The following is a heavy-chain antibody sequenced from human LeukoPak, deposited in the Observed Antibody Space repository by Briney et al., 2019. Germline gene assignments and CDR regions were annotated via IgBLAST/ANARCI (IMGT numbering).Heavy chain of an antibody. J-gene: IGHJ4*02. V-gene: IGHV4-38-2*02. CDR1: GYSISSGYY. D-gene: IGHD2-15*01. Sequence: SETLPLTCTVSGYSISSGYYWGWIRQPPGKGLEWIGSIYHSGSTYYNPSLKRRITISVDTSKNQFSLKLSSVTAADTAVYYCARDRSSCSGGSCTEVLDYWGQGTLVTVSS. CDR2: IYHSGST. CDR3: ARDRSSCSGGSCTEVLDY.